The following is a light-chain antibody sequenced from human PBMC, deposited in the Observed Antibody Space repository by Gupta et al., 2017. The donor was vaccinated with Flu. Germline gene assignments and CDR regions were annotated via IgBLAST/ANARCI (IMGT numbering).Light chain of an antibody. CDR3: MHEVNCPWT. Sequence: DVVMTQSPLSLSVTVGQPASISCRSSQSLVHSDGNTYLHWFQQRPGQSPRRLIYKISNRDSGVPDRFSGSGSGTEYTFEISRVEAEDVGIYYCMHEVNCPWTFGQGTKVEIK. J-gene: IGKJ1*01. CDR2: KIS. CDR1: QSLVHSDGNTY. V-gene: IGKV2-30*02.